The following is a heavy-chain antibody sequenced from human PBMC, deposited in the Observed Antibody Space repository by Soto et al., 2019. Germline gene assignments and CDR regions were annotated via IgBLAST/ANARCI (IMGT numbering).Heavy chain of an antibody. CDR1: GFTFSSYA. V-gene: IGHV3-30-3*01. Sequence: PGGSLRLSCAASGFTFSSYAMHWVRQAPGKGLEWVAVISYDGSNKYYADSVKGRFTISRDNSKNTLYLQMNSLRAEDTAVYYCAREIRLPRSSWGQGTLVTVSS. CDR2: ISYDGSNK. CDR3: AREIRLPRSS. J-gene: IGHJ5*02.